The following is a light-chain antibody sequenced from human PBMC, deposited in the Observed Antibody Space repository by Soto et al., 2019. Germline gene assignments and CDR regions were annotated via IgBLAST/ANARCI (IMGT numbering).Light chain of an antibody. V-gene: IGKV1-5*03. J-gene: IGKJ1*01. CDR1: QSISTW. CDR3: QQYNIYWT. Sequence: DIQMTQSPSTLSASVGDRVTITCRASQSISTWLAWYQQKPGKAPKLLIYKASSLESGVPSRFSGSGSGAEFTLTVSSLQPDDFASDYGQQYNIYWTCSQGTEVEIK. CDR2: KAS.